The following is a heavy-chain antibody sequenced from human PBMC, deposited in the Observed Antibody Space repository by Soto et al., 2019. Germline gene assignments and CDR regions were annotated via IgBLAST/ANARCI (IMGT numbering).Heavy chain of an antibody. CDR1: GGSIRSGGYS. V-gene: IGHV4-30-2*01. Sequence: SETLSHTYAVSGGSIRSGGYSWSWIRQPPGKGLEWIGCFSHSGSTYYNPSLKSRVTISVDRSKNQFSLKLSSVTAADTAVYYCARGGLLPDYWGQGTLVSVS. CDR2: FSHSGST. D-gene: IGHD6-19*01. CDR3: ARGGLLPDY. J-gene: IGHJ4*02.